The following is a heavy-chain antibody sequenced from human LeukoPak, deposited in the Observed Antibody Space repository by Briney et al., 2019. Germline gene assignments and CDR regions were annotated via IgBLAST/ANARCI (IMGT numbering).Heavy chain of an antibody. J-gene: IGHJ4*02. CDR2: IYYSGST. CDR3: ARLGSAVGFDY. CDR1: GGSISSYY. V-gene: IGHV4-59*01. Sequence: SETLSLTCTVSGGSISSYYWSWIRQPPGKGLEWIGYIYYSGSTNYNPSLKSRVTISVDTSKNQFSLKLSSVTAADTAVYYCARLGSAVGFDYWGQGTLVTVSS. D-gene: IGHD3-16*01.